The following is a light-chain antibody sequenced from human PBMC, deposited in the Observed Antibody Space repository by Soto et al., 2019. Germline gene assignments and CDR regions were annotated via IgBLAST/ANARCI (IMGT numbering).Light chain of an antibody. CDR3: QQYKDWPPR. J-gene: IGKJ1*01. CDR1: QSVSSY. Sequence: EMVMTQSPATLSVSPGERATLSCRASQSVSSYLAWYQQKPGQPPRLLIYVASTRAAGIPARFSGSGSGTEFTLPLSSLQSEDFAVYYCQQYKDWPPRFGQGPKVEIK. CDR2: VAS. V-gene: IGKV3-15*01.